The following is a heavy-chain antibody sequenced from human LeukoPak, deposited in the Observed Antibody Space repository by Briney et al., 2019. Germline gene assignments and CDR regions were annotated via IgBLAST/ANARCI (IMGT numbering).Heavy chain of an antibody. CDR3: ARYSSGWRSFDI. CDR2: IYPSGST. CDR1: GASISNYY. Sequence: PSETLSLTCTVSGASISNYYWSWIRQPPGKGLEWIGYIYPSGSTYYNPSLKSRVTISADADKSQFSLNLSSVTAADTAVYYCARYSSGWRSFDIWGQGTMVTVSS. D-gene: IGHD6-19*01. V-gene: IGHV4-59*01. J-gene: IGHJ3*02.